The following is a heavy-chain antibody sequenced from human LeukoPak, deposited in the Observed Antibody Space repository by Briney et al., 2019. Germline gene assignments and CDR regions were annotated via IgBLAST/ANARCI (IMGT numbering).Heavy chain of an antibody. V-gene: IGHV3-21*01. CDR3: ARAKTYGSGRGELDY. D-gene: IGHD3-10*01. CDR1: GFTFSSYS. CDR2: ISSSSSYI. Sequence: PGGSLRLSCAASGFTFSSYSMNWVRQAPGKGLEWVSSISSSSSYIYYADSVKGRFTISRDNSKNSLYLQMNSLRAEDTAVYYCARAKTYGSGRGELDYWGQGTLVTVSS. J-gene: IGHJ4*02.